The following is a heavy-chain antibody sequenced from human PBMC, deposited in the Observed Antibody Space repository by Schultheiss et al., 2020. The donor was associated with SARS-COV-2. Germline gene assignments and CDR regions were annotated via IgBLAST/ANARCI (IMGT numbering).Heavy chain of an antibody. CDR1: GYSISSGYY. CDR3: ARDNGLLLFERRANWFDP. CDR2: IYHSGST. V-gene: IGHV4-38-2*02. D-gene: IGHD2-21*01. J-gene: IGHJ5*02. Sequence: SETLSLTCAVSGYSISSGYYWGWIRQPPGKGLEWIGSIYHSGSTYYNPSLKSRVTISVDTSKNQFSLKLSSVTAADTAVYYCARDNGLLLFERRANWFDPWGQGTLVTVSS.